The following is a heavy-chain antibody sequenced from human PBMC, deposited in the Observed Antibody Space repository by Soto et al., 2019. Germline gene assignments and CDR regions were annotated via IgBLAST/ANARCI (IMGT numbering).Heavy chain of an antibody. Sequence: QLVESGGGLVQPGGSLRLSCVASEFTFSSYWMSWVRQAPGKGLEWVANIKPDGSDKYYVDSVKGRFTISRDNAKNSVYLQMNSLRAEDTALYYCATISSPYDYWGQRTLVTVSS. D-gene: IGHD6-13*01. J-gene: IGHJ4*02. V-gene: IGHV3-7*02. CDR3: ATISSPYDY. CDR1: EFTFSSYW. CDR2: IKPDGSDK.